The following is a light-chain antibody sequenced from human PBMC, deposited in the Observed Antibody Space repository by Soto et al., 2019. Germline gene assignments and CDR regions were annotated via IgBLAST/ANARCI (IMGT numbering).Light chain of an antibody. CDR2: GAS. CDR3: QQYGSSPLT. Sequence: DIVLTQSPGTLSLSPGERATLSCRASQSVSSSYLAWYQQKPGQAPRLLIYGASIRATGIPDRFSGSGSGTDFPLTISRLEPEDFAVSYCQQYGSSPLTFGGGTKVEIK. J-gene: IGKJ4*01. V-gene: IGKV3-20*01. CDR1: QSVSSSY.